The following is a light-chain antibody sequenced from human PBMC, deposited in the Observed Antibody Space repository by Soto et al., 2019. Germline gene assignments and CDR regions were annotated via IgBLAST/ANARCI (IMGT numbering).Light chain of an antibody. V-gene: IGKV3-15*01. Sequence: ELVWTQSPGTLSLSPGERATLSCRASQSVSSSYLAWYQQKPGQAPRLLIYGASTRATGIPDRFSGSGSGTEFILTISSLQSEDFAVYYCQEYNTWPWTFGQGTKVDIK. CDR2: GAS. CDR3: QEYNTWPWT. J-gene: IGKJ1*01. CDR1: QSVSSSY.